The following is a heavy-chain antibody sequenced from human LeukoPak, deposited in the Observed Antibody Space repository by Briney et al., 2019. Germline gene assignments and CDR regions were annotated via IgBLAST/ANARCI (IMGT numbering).Heavy chain of an antibody. D-gene: IGHD2-2*01. V-gene: IGHV4-39*01. CDR1: GGSISSSSYY. CDR3: ARHEVSRSMFDP. CDR2: IYYSGST. J-gene: IGHJ5*02. Sequence: SETLSLTCTVSGGSISSSSYYWGWIRQPPGKGLEWIGSIYYSGSTYYNPSLKSRVTISVDTSKNQFSLKLSSVTAADTAVYYCARHEVSRSMFDPWGQGTLVTASS.